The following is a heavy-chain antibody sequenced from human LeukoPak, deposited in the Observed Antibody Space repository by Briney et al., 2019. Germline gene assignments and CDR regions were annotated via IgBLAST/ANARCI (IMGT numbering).Heavy chain of an antibody. Sequence: GGSLRLSCAASGFTFSDYYMSWIRQAPGKGLEWVSYISSSSSYTNYADSVKGRFTISRDNAKNSLYLQMNSLRAEDTAVYYCARLGYCSSTSCYDPVLDAFDIWGQGTMVTVSS. CDR1: GFTFSDYY. CDR2: ISSSSSYT. D-gene: IGHD2-2*01. J-gene: IGHJ3*02. V-gene: IGHV3-11*06. CDR3: ARLGYCSSTSCYDPVLDAFDI.